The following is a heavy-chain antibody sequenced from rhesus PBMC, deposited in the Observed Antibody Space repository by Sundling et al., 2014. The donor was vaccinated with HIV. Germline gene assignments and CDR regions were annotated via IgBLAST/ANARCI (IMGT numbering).Heavy chain of an antibody. CDR2: ISGSSGIT. D-gene: IGHD4-23*01. CDR3: ARDVNTLTSY. J-gene: IGHJ4*01. CDR1: GGSIDGGYA. Sequence: QVQLQESGPGLLKPSETLALTCAVSGGSIDGGYAWGWIRQAPGKGLEWIGRISGSSGITDYNPSLKSRVTISRDTSKNQFSLKVRSLTAADTAVYYCARDVNTLTSYWGRGLLVTVSS. V-gene: IGHV4-76*01.